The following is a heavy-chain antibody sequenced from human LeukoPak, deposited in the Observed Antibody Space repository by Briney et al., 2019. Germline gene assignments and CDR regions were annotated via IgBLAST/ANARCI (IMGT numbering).Heavy chain of an antibody. Sequence: GGSLRLSCAASGFTFSSYAMSWVRQAPGKGLEWVSAISGSGGSTYYADSVKGRFTISRDNSKNTLYLQMNSLRAEDTAVYYCAKDQRNHYYGSSFDYWGQGTLVTVSS. CDR3: AKDQRNHYYGSSFDY. CDR1: GFTFSSYA. D-gene: IGHD3-10*01. V-gene: IGHV3-23*01. CDR2: ISGSGGST. J-gene: IGHJ4*02.